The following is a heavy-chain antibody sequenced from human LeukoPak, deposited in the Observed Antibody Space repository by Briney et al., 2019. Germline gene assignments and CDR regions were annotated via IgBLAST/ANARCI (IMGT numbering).Heavy chain of an antibody. CDR2: ISLNGGRT. CDR1: GFTFSSYA. CDR3: AKTYSSSRAHYYYYYYMDV. J-gene: IGHJ6*03. D-gene: IGHD6-13*01. Sequence: GGSLRLSCAASGFTFSSYAMSWVRQAPGKGLEWVSSISLNGGRTYYADFVKGRFTISRDNSKNTLYLQMNSLRAEDTAVYYCAKTYSSSRAHYYYYYYMDVWGKGTTVTISS. V-gene: IGHV3-23*01.